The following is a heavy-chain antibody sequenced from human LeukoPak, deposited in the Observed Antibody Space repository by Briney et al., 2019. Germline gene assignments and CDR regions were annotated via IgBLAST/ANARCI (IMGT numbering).Heavy chain of an antibody. V-gene: IGHV4-39*07. CDR3: ARRAGAYSHPYDY. CDR2: IYYSGST. D-gene: IGHD4/OR15-4a*01. J-gene: IGHJ4*02. CDR1: GGSISSSSYY. Sequence: SETLSLTCTVSGGSISSSSYYWGWIRQPPGKGLEWIGSIYYSGSTYYSPSLKSRATISVDTSKNQFSLKLSSVTAADTAVYYCARRAGAYSHPYDYWGQGTLVTVSS.